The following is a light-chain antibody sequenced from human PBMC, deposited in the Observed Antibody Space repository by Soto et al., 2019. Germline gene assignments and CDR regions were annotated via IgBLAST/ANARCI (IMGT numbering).Light chain of an antibody. CDR2: TAS. V-gene: IGKV1-6*01. Sequence: IQMTQSPSSLSASVGDSVTITCRASQSIASYVNWYQQKPGKAPKLLIYTASSLQSGVPSRFSGSGSGRDFTLTISSLQPEDFATYYCLQDYNYPLTFGGGTKVDIK. CDR1: QSIASY. CDR3: LQDYNYPLT. J-gene: IGKJ4*01.